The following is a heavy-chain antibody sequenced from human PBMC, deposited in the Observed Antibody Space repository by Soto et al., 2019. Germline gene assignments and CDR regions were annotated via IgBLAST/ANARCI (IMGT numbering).Heavy chain of an antibody. D-gene: IGHD2-15*01. CDR2: IIPVFGTA. CDR3: ARGGEDYCSCASCYDAFDI. CDR1: GGTFRGYA. Sequence: QVQLVQSGAEVRKPGSSVKVSCKASGGTFRGYALGWVRQAPGQGLEWMGGIIPVFGTAKYARNFHVRVTIRADESNNNADLELRGLISEDPAVYYCARGGEDYCSCASCYDAFDIWGPGTLVTVSS. V-gene: IGHV1-69*12. J-gene: IGHJ3*02.